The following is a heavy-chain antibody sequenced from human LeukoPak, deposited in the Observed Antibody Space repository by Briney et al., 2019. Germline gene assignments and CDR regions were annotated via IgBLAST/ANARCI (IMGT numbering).Heavy chain of an antibody. J-gene: IGHJ4*02. Sequence: SETLSLTCAVYGGSFSGYYWSWIRQPPGKGLEWIGEINHSGSTNYNPSLKSRVTISVDTSKNQFSLKLSSVTAADTAVYYCASSSDILTGYPTFDYWGQGTLVTVSS. CDR1: GGSFSGYY. CDR2: INHSGST. CDR3: ASSSDILTGYPTFDY. D-gene: IGHD3-9*01. V-gene: IGHV4-34*01.